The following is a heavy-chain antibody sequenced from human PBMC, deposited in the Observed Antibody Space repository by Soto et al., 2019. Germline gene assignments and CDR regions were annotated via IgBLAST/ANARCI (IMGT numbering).Heavy chain of an antibody. V-gene: IGHV1-69*06. CDR2: IIPIFGTA. Sequence: ASVKVSCKASGGTFSSYAISWVRQAPGQGLEWMGGIIPIFGTANYAQKFQGRVTITADKSTSTAYMELSSLRSEDTAVYYCARGHPSSTSCYGGDYCYRLDVWG. CDR3: ARGHPSSTSCYGGDYCYRLDV. J-gene: IGHJ6*02. CDR1: GGTFSSYA. D-gene: IGHD2-2*01.